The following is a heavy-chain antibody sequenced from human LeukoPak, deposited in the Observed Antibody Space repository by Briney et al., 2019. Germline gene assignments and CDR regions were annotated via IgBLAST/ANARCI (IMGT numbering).Heavy chain of an antibody. J-gene: IGHJ2*01. Sequence: SETLSLTCTVSGVSISSYYWTWIRQPPEKVLELIGFIYYSGSTNYNPSLKSLVTISVDTSKNQLPLNVISLTAAATAVYYCARVRTWGSEWYFDLCGRGTLVTVSS. CDR2: IYYSGST. D-gene: IGHD7-27*01. CDR1: GVSISSYY. CDR3: ARVRTWGSEWYFDL. V-gene: IGHV4-59*01.